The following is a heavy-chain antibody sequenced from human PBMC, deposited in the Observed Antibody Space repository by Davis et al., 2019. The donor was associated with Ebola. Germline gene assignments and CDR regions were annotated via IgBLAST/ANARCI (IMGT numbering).Heavy chain of an antibody. D-gene: IGHD5-18*01. CDR3: ARLVGGIQLWPHSWFDP. CDR1: GGSISSSNW. CDR2: IYHSGST. V-gene: IGHV4-4*02. Sequence: SETLSLTCAVSGGSISSSNWWSWVRQPPGKGLEWIGEIYHSGSTNYNPSLKSRVTISVDTSKNQFSQKLSSVTATDTAVYYCARLVGGIQLWPHSWFDPWGQGTLVTVSS. J-gene: IGHJ5*02.